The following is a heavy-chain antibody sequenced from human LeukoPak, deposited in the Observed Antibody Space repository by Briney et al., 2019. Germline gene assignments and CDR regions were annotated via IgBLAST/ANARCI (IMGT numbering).Heavy chain of an antibody. CDR3: ARGLNNRKSGRRFDVFEI. V-gene: IGHV4-34*01. Sequence: SETLSLTCAVYGGSFSGYYWSWIRQPPGKGLEWIGEINHSGSTNYNPSLKSRVTISVDTSKNQFSLKLSSVTAADTAVYYCARGLNNRKSGRRFDVFEIWGQGTMVTVSS. D-gene: IGHD1-14*01. CDR1: GGSFSGYY. CDR2: INHSGST. J-gene: IGHJ3*02.